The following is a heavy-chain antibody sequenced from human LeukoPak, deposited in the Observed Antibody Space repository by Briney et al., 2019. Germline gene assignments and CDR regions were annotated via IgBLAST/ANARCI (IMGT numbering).Heavy chain of an antibody. CDR2: ISYGGIDK. J-gene: IGHJ3*02. D-gene: IGHD3-3*01. Sequence: PGGSLRLSCAASGFNFSSYAMHWVRQAPGEGLEWVGLISYGGIDKSYAASVKGRFTISRDSSKRTLYLQMNSLRAEDTAMYYCARESWSDSVAFDIWGLGTMVIVSS. V-gene: IGHV3-30*04. CDR3: ARESWSDSVAFDI. CDR1: GFNFSSYA.